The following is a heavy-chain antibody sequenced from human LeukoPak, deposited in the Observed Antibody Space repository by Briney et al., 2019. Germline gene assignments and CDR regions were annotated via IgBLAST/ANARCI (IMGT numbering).Heavy chain of an antibody. Sequence: ASVKVSCKASGYTFTSYYMHWVRQAPGQGLEWMGIINPSGGSTSYAQKFQGRVTMTRDMSTSTVYMELSSLRSEDTAVYYCARDWYSSSWYFVGAFDIWGQGTMVTVSS. D-gene: IGHD6-13*01. CDR3: ARDWYSSSWYFVGAFDI. CDR2: INPSGGST. V-gene: IGHV1-46*01. CDR1: GYTFTSYY. J-gene: IGHJ3*02.